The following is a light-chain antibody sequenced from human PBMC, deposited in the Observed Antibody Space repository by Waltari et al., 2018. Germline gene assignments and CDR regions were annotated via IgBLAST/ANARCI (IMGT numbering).Light chain of an antibody. CDR2: YDS. Sequence: SYVLTQPPSVSVAPVKTASITCGGNNIESKSVHWYQQKPGQATILVISYDSDRPSGMPERFSGSNSGNTATLTISRVEAGDEADYYCQVWDANTDPGVFGTGTEVTVL. V-gene: IGLV3-21*04. CDR1: NIESKS. J-gene: IGLJ1*01. CDR3: QVWDANTDPGV.